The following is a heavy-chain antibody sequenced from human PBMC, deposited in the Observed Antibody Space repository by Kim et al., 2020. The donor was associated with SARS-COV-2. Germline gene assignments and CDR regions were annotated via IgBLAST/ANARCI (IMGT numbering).Heavy chain of an antibody. CDR1: GFTFSSYA. CDR3: ARDQQVYRSDAFDI. D-gene: IGHD6-6*01. J-gene: IGHJ3*02. Sequence: GGSLRLSCAASGFTFSSYAMHWVRQAPGKGLEWVAVISYDGSNKYYADSVKGRFTISRDNSKNTLYLQMNSLRAEDTAVYYCARDQQVYRSDAFDIWGQGTMVTVSS. V-gene: IGHV3-30-3*01. CDR2: ISYDGSNK.